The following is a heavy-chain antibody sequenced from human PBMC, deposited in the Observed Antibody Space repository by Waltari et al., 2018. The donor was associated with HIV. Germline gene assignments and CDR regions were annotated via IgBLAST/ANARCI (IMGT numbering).Heavy chain of an antibody. V-gene: IGHV4-39*01. CDR1: GGSISSSSYY. Sequence: QLQLQESGPGLVKPSETLSLTCTVSGGSISSSSYYWGWIRQPPGKGLEWIGSIYYSGSTYYNPSLKSRVTISVDTSKNQFSLKLSSVTAADTAVYYCARPRNDGRGGIDYWGQGTLVTVSS. J-gene: IGHJ4*02. CDR2: IYYSGST. D-gene: IGHD1-1*01. CDR3: ARPRNDGRGGIDY.